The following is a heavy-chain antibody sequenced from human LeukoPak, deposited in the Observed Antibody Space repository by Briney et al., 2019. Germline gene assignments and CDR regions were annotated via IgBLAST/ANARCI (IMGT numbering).Heavy chain of an antibody. J-gene: IGHJ4*02. CDR3: ALLAVASDFDY. D-gene: IGHD6-19*01. CDR1: GFPFSIYE. V-gene: IGHV3-48*03. CDR2: IGSSGTTI. Sequence: PAGSLRLSCAVSGFPFSIYEMNWVRQAPGKGLEWVSNIGSSGTTIYYADSVKGRFSISRDNAKSSLYLQMNSLRVEDTAVYYCALLAVASDFDYWGQGALVTVSS.